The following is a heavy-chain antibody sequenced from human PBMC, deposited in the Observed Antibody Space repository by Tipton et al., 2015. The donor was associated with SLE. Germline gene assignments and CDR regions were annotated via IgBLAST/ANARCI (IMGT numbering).Heavy chain of an antibody. CDR3: ARDRRPTGPRVYYYYYYMDV. D-gene: IGHD3-10*01. CDR2: IYYSGST. CDR1: GGSISSYY. V-gene: IGHV4-59*01. Sequence: GLVKPSETLSLTCTVSGGSISSYYWSWIRQPPGKGLGWIGYIYYSGSTNYNPSLKSRVTISVDTSKNQFSLKLSSVTAADTAVYYCARDRRPTGPRVYYYYYYMDVWGKGTTVTVSS. J-gene: IGHJ6*03.